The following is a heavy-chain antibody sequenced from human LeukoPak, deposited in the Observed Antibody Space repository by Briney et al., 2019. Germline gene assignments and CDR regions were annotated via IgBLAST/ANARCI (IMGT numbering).Heavy chain of an antibody. J-gene: IGHJ3*02. V-gene: IGHV3-74*01. Sequence: GGSLRLSCEASGFTFSTHWMHWVRQVPGKGLVWISRISNDVIITINTSYAGSVKGRFTISRNNAKNTLYLKMNSLIAEDTAVYDCARDVGYGDYRRYHAFDIWGQGTMVTVSS. D-gene: IGHD4-17*01. CDR2: ISNDVIITINT. CDR1: GFTFSTHW. CDR3: ARDVGYGDYRRYHAFDI.